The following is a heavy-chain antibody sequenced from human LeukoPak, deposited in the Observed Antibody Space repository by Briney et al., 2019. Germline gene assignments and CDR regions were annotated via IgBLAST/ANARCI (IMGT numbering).Heavy chain of an antibody. D-gene: IGHD2-15*01. CDR2: ISYDGSNK. J-gene: IGHJ4*02. CDR1: GFTFSSYA. CDR3: ARELGSGDFDY. Sequence: GGSLRLSCAASGFTFSSYAMHWVRQAPGKGLEWVAVISYDGSNKYYADSVKGRFTISRDNSKNTLYLQMNSLRAEDTAVYYCARELGSGDFDYWGQGTLVTVSS. V-gene: IGHV3-30*04.